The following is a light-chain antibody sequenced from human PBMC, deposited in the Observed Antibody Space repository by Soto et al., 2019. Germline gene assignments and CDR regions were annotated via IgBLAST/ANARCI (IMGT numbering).Light chain of an antibody. CDR3: QQRSNWPLFT. CDR1: QSVSSY. CDR2: DAS. Sequence: EIVLTQSPATLSLSPGERATLSCRASQSVSSYLAWYQQKPGQAPRLLIYDASNRATGIPARFSGSGSGTGFTITISSRETVDFAVYYCQQRSNWPLFTFGPGTKVDIK. J-gene: IGKJ3*01. V-gene: IGKV3-11*01.